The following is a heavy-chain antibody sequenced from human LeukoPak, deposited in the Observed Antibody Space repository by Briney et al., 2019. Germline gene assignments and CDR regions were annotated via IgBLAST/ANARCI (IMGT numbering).Heavy chain of an antibody. J-gene: IGHJ4*02. CDR1: GLYVSTNY. CDR3: ARLKYQLIFDY. D-gene: IGHD2-2*01. CDR2: IDRGSGT. V-gene: IGHV3-53*04. Sequence: PGGSLRLSCAASGLYVSTNYMSWVRQVPGRGLEWVSVIDRGSGTNYADSVEGRFTISRHKSKNTVNLQMNSLRAEDTAVYYCARLKYQLIFDYWGQGALVTVSS.